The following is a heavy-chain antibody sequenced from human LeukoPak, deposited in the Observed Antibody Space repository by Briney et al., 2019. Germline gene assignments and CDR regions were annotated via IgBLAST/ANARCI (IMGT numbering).Heavy chain of an antibody. CDR3: ARDRAYSSFDI. V-gene: IGHV3-7*03. Sequence: GGSLRLSCAASGFTFSQSWVWWVRQPPGKGLEWVAKIKEDGSQKYYVDSVEGRFTISRDNAKNSLYLQMNTLRAEDTAVYYCARDRAYSSFDIWGQGTMVTVSS. CDR1: GFTFSQSW. D-gene: IGHD4-11*01. J-gene: IGHJ3*02. CDR2: IKEDGSQK.